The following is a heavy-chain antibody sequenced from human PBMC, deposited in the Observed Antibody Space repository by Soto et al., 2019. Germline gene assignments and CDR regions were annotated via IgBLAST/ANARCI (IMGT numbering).Heavy chain of an antibody. CDR3: TLPVYYDFWSGYYTDGEDY. J-gene: IGHJ4*02. V-gene: IGHV3-15*01. CDR2: IKSKTDGGTT. Sequence: VQLQESGPGLVKPSQTLSLTCSVSGGSISSGDYDWSWVRQPPGKGLEWVGRIKSKTDGGTTDYAAPVKGRFTISRDDSKNTLYLQMNSLKTEDTAVYYCTLPVYYDFWSGYYTDGEDYWGQGTLVTVSS. CDR1: GGSISSGDYDW. D-gene: IGHD3-3*01.